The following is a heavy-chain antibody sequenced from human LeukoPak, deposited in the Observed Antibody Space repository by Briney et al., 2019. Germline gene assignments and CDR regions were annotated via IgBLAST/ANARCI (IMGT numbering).Heavy chain of an antibody. CDR3: ARDRGHSGSYYVLLDY. J-gene: IGHJ4*02. Sequence: GGSLRLSCAASGFTFSSYWMSWVRQAPGKGLEWVANIKQDGSEKYYVDSVKGRFTISRDSAKNSLYLQMNSLRAEDTAVYYCARDRGHSGSYYVLLDYWGQGTLVTVSS. CDR2: IKQDGSEK. V-gene: IGHV3-7*01. D-gene: IGHD1-26*01. CDR1: GFTFSSYW.